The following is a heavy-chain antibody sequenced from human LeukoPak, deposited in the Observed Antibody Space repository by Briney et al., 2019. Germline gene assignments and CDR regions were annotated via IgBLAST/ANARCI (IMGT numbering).Heavy chain of an antibody. CDR2: ISWNSGSI. J-gene: IGHJ4*02. Sequence: GRSLRLSCAASGFTFDDYAMHWVRHAPGKGLEWVSGISWNSGSIGYADSVKGRFTISRDNAKNSLYLQMNSLRAEDTASYYCAKGGRVQLWFPFDYWGQGTLVTVSS. D-gene: IGHD5-18*01. CDR3: AKGGRVQLWFPFDY. V-gene: IGHV3-9*01. CDR1: GFTFDDYA.